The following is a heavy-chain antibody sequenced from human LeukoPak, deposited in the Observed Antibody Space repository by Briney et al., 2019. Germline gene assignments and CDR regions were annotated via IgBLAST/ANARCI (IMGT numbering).Heavy chain of an antibody. J-gene: IGHJ3*02. CDR3: ARGHYDILTGYYPDAFDI. D-gene: IGHD3-9*01. CDR2: IYYSGST. V-gene: IGHV4-31*03. Sequence: SQTLSLTCTVSGGSLSSGGYYWSWIRQHPGKGLEWIGYIYYSGSTYYNPSLKSRVTISVDTSKNQFSLKLSSVTAADTAVYYCARGHYDILTGYYPDAFDIWGQGTMVTVSS. CDR1: GGSLSSGGYY.